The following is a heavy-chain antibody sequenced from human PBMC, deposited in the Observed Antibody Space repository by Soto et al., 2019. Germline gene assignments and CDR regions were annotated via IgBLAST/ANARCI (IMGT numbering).Heavy chain of an antibody. D-gene: IGHD6-19*01. V-gene: IGHV3-30-3*01. J-gene: IGHJ4*02. CDR2: ISYDGSNK. CDR3: ARDVGGEGGSGLHFDY. CDR1: GFTFSSYA. Sequence: GGSLRLSCAASGFTFSSYAMHWVRQAPGKGLEWVAVISYDGSNKYYADSVKGRFTISRDNSKNTLYLQMNSLRAEDTAVYYCARDVGGEGGSGLHFDYWGQGTLVTVSS.